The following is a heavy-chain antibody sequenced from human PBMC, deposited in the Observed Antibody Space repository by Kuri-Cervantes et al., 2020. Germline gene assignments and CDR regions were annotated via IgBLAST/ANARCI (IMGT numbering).Heavy chain of an antibody. V-gene: IGHV4-61*01. D-gene: IGHD6-13*01. CDR2: IFYSGSA. Sequence: SETLSLTCTVSGGSVSSGRYYWSWIRQPPGKGLEWIGYIFYSGSANYNPSLRSRVTISVDKSKNQFSLKLSSVTAADTAVYYCARGPMQQLVGGWFDPWGQGTLVTVSS. CDR3: ARGPMQQLVGGWFDP. CDR1: GGSVSSGRYY. J-gene: IGHJ5*02.